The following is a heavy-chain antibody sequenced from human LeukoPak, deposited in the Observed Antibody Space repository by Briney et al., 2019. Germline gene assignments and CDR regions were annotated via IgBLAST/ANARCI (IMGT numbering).Heavy chain of an antibody. D-gene: IGHD6-19*01. J-gene: IGHJ4*02. CDR2: IYDSGST. CDR1: GASISSYY. CDR3: ARHGGGWSFDY. Sequence: PSETLSLTCTVSGASISSYYWSWIRQPPGKGLEWIAYIYDSGSTNYNPSLKSRVTTSVDTSKNQFSLMLSSVTAADTAVYFCARHGGGWSFDYWGQGTLATVSS. V-gene: IGHV4-59*08.